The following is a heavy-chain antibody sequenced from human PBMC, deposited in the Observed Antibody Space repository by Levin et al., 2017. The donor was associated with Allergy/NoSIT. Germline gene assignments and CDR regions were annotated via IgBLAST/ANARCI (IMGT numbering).Heavy chain of an antibody. CDR1: GFSFSSYG. D-gene: IGHD5-18*01. V-gene: IGHV3-33*01. CDR2: IWYDGSNK. J-gene: IGHJ4*02. CDR3: ATSVDTAFWGLDY. Sequence: QAGGSLRLSCAASGFSFSSYGMYWVRQAPGKGLEWVAVIWYDGSNKYYADSVKGRFTISRDNSKNTLYLHMNSLRAEDTAVYYCATSVDTAFWGLDYWGQGTLVTVSS.